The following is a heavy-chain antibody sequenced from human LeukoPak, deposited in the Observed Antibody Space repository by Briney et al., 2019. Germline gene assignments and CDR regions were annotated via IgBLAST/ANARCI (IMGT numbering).Heavy chain of an antibody. CDR2: ISYSGST. CDR3: ARGYGGNAIDY. Sequence: SETLSLTCTVSGGSFSSSGNYWGWIRQPPGKGLEWFGSISYSGSTYYNPSLRSRVTISVDTSKNQFSLKLSSVTAADTAVYYCARGYGGNAIDYWGQGTLVTVSS. D-gene: IGHD4/OR15-4a*01. J-gene: IGHJ4*02. CDR1: GGSFSSSGNY. V-gene: IGHV4-39*07.